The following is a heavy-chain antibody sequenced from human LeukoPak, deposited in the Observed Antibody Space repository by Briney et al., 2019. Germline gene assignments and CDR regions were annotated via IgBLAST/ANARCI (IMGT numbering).Heavy chain of an antibody. CDR2: ISYDGSNK. D-gene: IGHD6-19*01. J-gene: IGHJ4*02. V-gene: IGHV3-30*04. Sequence: PGGSLRLSCAASGFTFSSYAMHWVRQAPGKGLEWVAVISYDGSNKYYADSVKGRFTISRDNSKNTLYLQMNSLRAEDTAVYYCARDGGEQWLVHYFDYWGQGTLVTVSS. CDR1: GFTFSSYA. CDR3: ARDGGEQWLVHYFDY.